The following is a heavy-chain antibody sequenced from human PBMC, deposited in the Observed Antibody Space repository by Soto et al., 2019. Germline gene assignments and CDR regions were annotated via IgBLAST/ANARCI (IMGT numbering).Heavy chain of an antibody. CDR1: GFSLSTSGMC. CDR2: IDWDDDK. V-gene: IGHV2-70*01. CDR3: ARYYDSSGYYYFDY. Sequence: QTLTLTCTFSGFSLSTSGMCVSWIRQPPGKALEWLALIDWDDDKYYSTSLKTRLTISKDTSKNQVVLTMTNMDPVDTATYYCARYYDSSGYYYFDYWGQGTLVTVSS. J-gene: IGHJ4*02. D-gene: IGHD3-22*01.